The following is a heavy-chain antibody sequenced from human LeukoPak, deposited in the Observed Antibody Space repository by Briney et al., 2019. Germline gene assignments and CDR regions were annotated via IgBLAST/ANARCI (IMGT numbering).Heavy chain of an antibody. Sequence: SETLSLTCAVYGGSFSGYYWSWIRQPPGKGLEWIGEINHSGSTNYNPSFKSRVTISVDTSKNQFSLKLSSVTAADTAVYYCARAGYDFWSGYLMTFDYWGQGTLVTVSS. V-gene: IGHV4-34*01. J-gene: IGHJ4*02. CDR1: GGSFSGYY. CDR3: ARAGYDFWSGYLMTFDY. CDR2: INHSGST. D-gene: IGHD3-3*01.